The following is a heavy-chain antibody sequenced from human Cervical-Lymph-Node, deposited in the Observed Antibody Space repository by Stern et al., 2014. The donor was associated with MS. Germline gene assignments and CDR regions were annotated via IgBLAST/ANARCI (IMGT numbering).Heavy chain of an antibody. CDR2: SHDGGSP. Sequence: QVQLQESGPGLVEPSGTLSLTCAVSGGSISSDNWWSWVRQSPGKGLEWIGESHDGGSPHYNPSLKSRVTVSVDKSKNQFSLKLSSVTAADTAVYYCARDIAGDSNNWLDPWGQGTLVTVSS. CDR3: ARDIAGDSNNWLDP. V-gene: IGHV4-4*02. D-gene: IGHD6-13*01. CDR1: GGSISSDNW. J-gene: IGHJ5*02.